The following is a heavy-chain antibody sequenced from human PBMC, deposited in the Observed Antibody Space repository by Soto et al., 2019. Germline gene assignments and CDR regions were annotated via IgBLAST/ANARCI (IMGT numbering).Heavy chain of an antibody. Sequence: QVQLVESGGGVVQPGRSLRLSCAASGFTFSNYGMHWVRQALGKGLEWVAVISYDGSNKYYADSVKGRFTISRDNSKNKLYLQMNSLRAEDTAVYYCAKDEAGNVHWGKGTLVTVSS. V-gene: IGHV3-30*18. D-gene: IGHD6-19*01. J-gene: IGHJ4*02. CDR1: GFTFSNYG. CDR3: AKDEAGNVH. CDR2: ISYDGSNK.